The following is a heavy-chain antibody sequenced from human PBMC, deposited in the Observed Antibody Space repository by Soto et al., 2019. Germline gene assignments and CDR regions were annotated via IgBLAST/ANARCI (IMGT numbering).Heavy chain of an antibody. CDR1: GGSISSGGYY. CDR3: ARSFGVAAAGPFDY. Sequence: QVQLQESGPGLVKPSQTLSLTCTVSGGSISSGGYYWSWIRQHPGKGLEWIGYIYYSGSTYYNPSLKSRVNISVDTSKNQFSLKRSSVTAADTAVYYFARSFGVAAAGPFDYWGQGTLVTVSS. J-gene: IGHJ4*02. CDR2: IYYSGST. V-gene: IGHV4-31*03. D-gene: IGHD6-13*01.